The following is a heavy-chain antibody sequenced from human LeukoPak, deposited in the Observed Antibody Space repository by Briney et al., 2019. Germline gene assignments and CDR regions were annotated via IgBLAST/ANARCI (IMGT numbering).Heavy chain of an antibody. CDR2: ISRRSRHV. D-gene: IGHD4/OR15-4a*01. CDR1: GFTFSDYS. CDR3: VRDLMGSGATTAYLHH. J-gene: IGHJ1*01. Sequence: GGSLRLSCTASGFTFSDYSMNWVRQAPGKGLEWVSSISRRSRHVYYAGSVKGRFTIPRDNAKNSLYLQMNSLRAEDMAVYFCVRDLMGSGATTAYLHHWGQGTLVTVSS. V-gene: IGHV3-21*01.